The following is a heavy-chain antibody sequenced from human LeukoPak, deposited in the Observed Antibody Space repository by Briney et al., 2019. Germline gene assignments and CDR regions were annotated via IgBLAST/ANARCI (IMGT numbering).Heavy chain of an antibody. CDR3: ARSYSVYDPTNWFDP. J-gene: IGHJ5*02. CDR1: GGSISSSSYY. V-gene: IGHV4-39*01. Sequence: SETLSLTCTVAGGSISSSSYYWGWIRQPPGKGLEWIGSIYYSGSTYYNPSLKSRVTISVDTSKNQFSLRLNSVTAADTAVYYCARSYSVYDPTNWFDPWGQGTLVTVSS. CDR2: IYYSGST. D-gene: IGHD5/OR15-5a*01.